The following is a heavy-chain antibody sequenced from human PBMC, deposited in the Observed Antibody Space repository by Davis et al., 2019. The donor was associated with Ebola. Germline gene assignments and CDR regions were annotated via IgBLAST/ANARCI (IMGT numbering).Heavy chain of an antibody. D-gene: IGHD4-23*01. CDR3: ARDIRGGGNSA. CDR2: IIPVFRTA. J-gene: IGHJ5*02. Sequence: SVKVSCKAVGDTLTSYAMTWVRQAPGQGLEWMGGIIPVFRTATYSQKFQGRVTITADESTRTAYMELNGLRSEDTAVYYCARDIRGGGNSAWGQGTLVTVSS. V-gene: IGHV1-69*13. CDR1: GDTLTSYA.